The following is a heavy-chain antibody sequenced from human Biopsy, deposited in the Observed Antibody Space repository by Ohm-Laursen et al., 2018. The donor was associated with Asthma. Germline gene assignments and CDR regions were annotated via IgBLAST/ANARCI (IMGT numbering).Heavy chain of an antibody. D-gene: IGHD3-3*02. CDR1: GFTFGVYW. J-gene: IGHJ1*01. CDR3: ARTFHFWSPYHAEHYQL. CDR2: INHDGSEK. V-gene: IGHV3-7*01. Sequence: SLSLSCAASGFTFGVYWMSWFRQVPGKGLEWVANINHDGSEKNHVDSLKGRFTISRDNAKNSLYLQMNSLRAEDTAVYYCARTFHFWSPYHAEHYQLWGQGTLVTVSS.